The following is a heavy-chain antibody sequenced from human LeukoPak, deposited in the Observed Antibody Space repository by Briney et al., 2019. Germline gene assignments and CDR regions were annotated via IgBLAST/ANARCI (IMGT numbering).Heavy chain of an antibody. J-gene: IGHJ3*02. V-gene: IGHV4-28*05. CDR3: ARKATTGPTKAAFDI. CDR2: VYYSGSI. D-gene: IGHD4-17*01. Sequence: SETLSLTCAVSGYSISSSNYWAWIRQPPGKGPEWIGHVYYSGSIYYNPSLKSRVTMSVDTSKNQFSLKLSSVTAVDTAVYYCARKATTGPTKAAFDIWGQGTMVTVSS. CDR1: GYSISSSNY.